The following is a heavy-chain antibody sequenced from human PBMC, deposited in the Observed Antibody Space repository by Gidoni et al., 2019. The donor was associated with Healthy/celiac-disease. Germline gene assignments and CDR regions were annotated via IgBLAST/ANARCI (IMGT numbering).Heavy chain of an antibody. CDR1: GYTFTSYA. V-gene: IGHV1-3*01. CDR3: AREGIAAAADAFDI. Sequence: QVQLVQSGAEVKKPGASVKVSCTASGYTFTSYAMHWVRQDPGQRLEWMGWINAGNGNTKYSQKFQGRVTITRDTSASTAYMELSSLRSEDTAVYYCAREGIAAAADAFDIWGQGTMVTVSS. D-gene: IGHD6-13*01. J-gene: IGHJ3*02. CDR2: INAGNGNT.